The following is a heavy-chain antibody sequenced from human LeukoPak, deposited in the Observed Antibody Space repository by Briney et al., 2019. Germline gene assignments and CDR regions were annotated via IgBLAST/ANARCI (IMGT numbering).Heavy chain of an antibody. CDR1: GGSFSGYY. CDR3: ARSINWFDP. J-gene: IGHJ5*02. CDR2: INHSGST. Sequence: SETLSLTCAVYGGSFSGYYWSWIRQPPGKGLEWIGEINHSGSTNYNPSLKSRVTISVDTSKNQFSLKLSSVTAADTAVYYCARSINWFDPWGQGTLVTVSS. V-gene: IGHV4-34*01.